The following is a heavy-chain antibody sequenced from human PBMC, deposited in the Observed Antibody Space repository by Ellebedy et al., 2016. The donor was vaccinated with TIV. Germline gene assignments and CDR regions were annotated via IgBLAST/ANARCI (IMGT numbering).Heavy chain of an antibody. J-gene: IGHJ4*02. V-gene: IGHV1-24*01. CDR3: ATEGCSGGSCPLDY. D-gene: IGHD2-15*01. Sequence: ASVKVSXXVSGYTLTELSMHWVRQAPGKGLEWMGGFDPEDGETIYAQKFQGRVTMTEDTSTDTAYMELSSLRSEDTAVYYCATEGCSGGSCPLDYWGQGTLVTVSS. CDR1: GYTLTELS. CDR2: FDPEDGET.